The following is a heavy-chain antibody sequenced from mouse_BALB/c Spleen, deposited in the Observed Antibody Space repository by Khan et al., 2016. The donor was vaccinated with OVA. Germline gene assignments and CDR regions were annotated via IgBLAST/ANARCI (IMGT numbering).Heavy chain of an antibody. J-gene: IGHJ3*01. Sequence: QVQLQQSGAELVRPGVSVKMSCKGSGYRFTDFVMHWIKQSHAKSLEWIGVISTYYGDTTHNQTFKGKATMTVDKSSSTAYMELARLTSELSVIYVRVRRCGAFRFAHLGPGTLVPLSA. CDR1: GYRFTDFV. V-gene: IGHV1S137*01. CDR3: VRRCGAFRFAH. CDR2: ISTYYGDT.